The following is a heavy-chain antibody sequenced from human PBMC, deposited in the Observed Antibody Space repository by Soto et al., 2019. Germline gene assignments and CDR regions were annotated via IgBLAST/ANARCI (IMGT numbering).Heavy chain of an antibody. D-gene: IGHD2-2*01. V-gene: IGHV1-69*01. CDR3: ARSQGSSTSLEIYYYYYYGMDV. J-gene: IGHJ6*02. Sequence: QVQLVQSGAEVKKPGSSVNVSRKASGGTFSSYAISWVRQAPGQGLEWMGGIIPISDTTNYAQKFQGRVTITADESTSTAYMELSSLRSEDTAVYYCARSQGSSTSLEIYYYYYYGMDVWGQGTPVTVSS. CDR2: IIPISDTT. CDR1: GGTFSSYA.